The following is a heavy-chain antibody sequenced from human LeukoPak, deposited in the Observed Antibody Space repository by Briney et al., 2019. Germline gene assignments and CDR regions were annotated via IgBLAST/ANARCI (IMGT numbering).Heavy chain of an antibody. CDR3: ASANSSSSGSITFDY. V-gene: IGHV4-34*01. CDR1: GGSFSGYY. Sequence: SETLSLTCAVYGGSFSGYYWSWIRQPPGKGLEWIGEINHSGSTNYNPSLKSRVTISVDTSKNQFSLKLSSVTAADTAVYYCASANSSSSGSITFDYWGQGTLVTVSS. CDR2: INHSGST. J-gene: IGHJ4*02. D-gene: IGHD6-6*01.